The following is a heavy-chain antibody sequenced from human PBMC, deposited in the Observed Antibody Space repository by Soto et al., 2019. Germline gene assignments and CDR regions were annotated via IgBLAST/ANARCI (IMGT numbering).Heavy chain of an antibody. J-gene: IGHJ4*02. Sequence: PSETLSLTCTVSGGSISSGGYYWSWIRQHPGKGLEWIGYIYYSGSTNYNPSLKSRVTISVDTSKNQFSLKLSSVTAADTAVYYCARLAGNNGAEWYRYWGQGTLVTVSS. V-gene: IGHV4-61*08. CDR2: IYYSGST. CDR3: ARLAGNNGAEWYRY. D-gene: IGHD3-3*01. CDR1: GGSISSGGYY.